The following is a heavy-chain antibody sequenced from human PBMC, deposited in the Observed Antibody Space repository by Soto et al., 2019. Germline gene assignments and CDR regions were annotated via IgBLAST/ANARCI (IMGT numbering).Heavy chain of an antibody. CDR3: AKGVELDV. Sequence: EVLLLESGGGLVQPGGSLRLSCEASGFSFSSFAMNWVRQAPGKGLEWVSAIGDSGASTYYADSVKGRFTISRDNSRNTLYLQLNSLGAEGTAVYYCAKGVELDVWGNGTTVTVSS. V-gene: IGHV3-23*01. CDR2: IGDSGAST. J-gene: IGHJ6*04. CDR1: GFSFSSFA. D-gene: IGHD1-26*01.